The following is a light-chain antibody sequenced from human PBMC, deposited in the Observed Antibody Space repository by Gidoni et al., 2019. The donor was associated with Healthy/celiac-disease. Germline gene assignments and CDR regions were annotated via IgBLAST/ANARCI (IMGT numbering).Light chain of an antibody. CDR3: QQYHIPPYT. J-gene: IGKJ2*01. CDR2: WAS. V-gene: IGKV4-1*01. Sequence: DIVMTQSTDSLAVSLGERATINCKSSQSVLYSSNNKNYLAWYQQKPGQPPKLLIYWASSRESGVPDRFSGSGSGTDFTLTISSLQAEDVAVYYCQQYHIPPYTFGQGTKLVIK. CDR1: QSVLYSSNNKNY.